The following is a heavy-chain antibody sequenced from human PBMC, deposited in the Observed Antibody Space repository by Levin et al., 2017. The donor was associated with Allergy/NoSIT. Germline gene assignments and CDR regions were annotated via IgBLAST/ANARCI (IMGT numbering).Heavy chain of an antibody. J-gene: IGHJ4*02. CDR3: VKDIVFGTSSWALDY. CDR2: ISYDGNDK. V-gene: IGHV3-30*18. CDR1: GFSFSSFG. D-gene: IGHD6-13*01. Sequence: GESLKISCAASGFSFSSFGVHWVRQAPGKGLEWVAVISYDGNDKYYADSVKGRFTISRDTPKNTLSLQMDSLRTEDTAVYYCVKDIVFGTSSWALDYWGQGALVTVSS.